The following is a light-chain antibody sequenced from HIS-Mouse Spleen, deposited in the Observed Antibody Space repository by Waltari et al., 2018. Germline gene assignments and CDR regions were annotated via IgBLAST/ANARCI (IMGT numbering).Light chain of an antibody. Sequence: QSALTQPASVSGSPGQSITIPCTGTSSDVGCYNYVSWYQQHPGKAPKLMIYDVSNRPSGVSNRFSGSKSGNTASLTISGLQAEDEADYYCSSYTSSSTLRVFGGGTKLTVL. CDR2: DVS. CDR1: SSDVGCYNY. J-gene: IGLJ3*02. V-gene: IGLV2-14*03. CDR3: SSYTSSSTLRV.